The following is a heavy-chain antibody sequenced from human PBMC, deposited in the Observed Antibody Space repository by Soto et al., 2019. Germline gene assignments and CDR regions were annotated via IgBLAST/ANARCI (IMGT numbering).Heavy chain of an antibody. D-gene: IGHD2-2*01. V-gene: IGHV4-30-4*01. Sequence: QVQLQESGPGLVKPLQTLSLTCTVSGGSISSGDYYWSWIRQPPGKGLEWIGYIYYTGSTYYNPSLKSRLTIAVDTSKSECSLKLTSVTAADSAVYFCARYQKGPFDYWGQGTLVTVSS. J-gene: IGHJ4*02. CDR3: ARYQKGPFDY. CDR1: GGSISSGDYY. CDR2: IYYTGST.